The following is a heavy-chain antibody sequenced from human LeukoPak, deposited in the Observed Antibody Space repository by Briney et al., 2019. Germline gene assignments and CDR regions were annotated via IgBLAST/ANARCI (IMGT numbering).Heavy chain of an antibody. D-gene: IGHD3-10*01. CDR2: MNPNSGNT. CDR1: GYTFTSYG. CDR3: ARGLGNSFGWFDP. J-gene: IGHJ5*02. V-gene: IGHV1-8*01. Sequence: ASVKVSCKASGYTFTSYGINWVRQATGHGLEWMGWMNPNSGNTGYAQKFQGRVTMTRNTSISTAYMELSSLRSEDTAVYYCARGLGNSFGWFDPWGQGTLVTVSS.